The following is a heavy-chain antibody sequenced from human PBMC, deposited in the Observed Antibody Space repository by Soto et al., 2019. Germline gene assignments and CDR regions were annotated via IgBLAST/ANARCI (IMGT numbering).Heavy chain of an antibody. V-gene: IGHV3-53*01. CDR1: GFTVSSNY. J-gene: IGHJ4*02. CDR2: IYSGGGT. CDR3: ARGGDYTRWYLFDY. D-gene: IGHD6-13*01. Sequence: PGGSLRLSCAASGFTVSSNYMSWVRQAPGKGLEWVSVIYSGGGTSYADSVKGRFTISRDTSKNTLYLQMNSLRAEDTAVYYCARGGDYTRWYLFDYWGQGTLVPVSS.